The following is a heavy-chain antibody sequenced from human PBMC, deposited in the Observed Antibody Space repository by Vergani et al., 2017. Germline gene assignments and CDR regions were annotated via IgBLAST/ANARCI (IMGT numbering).Heavy chain of an antibody. D-gene: IGHD2-21*02. Sequence: EVQLVESGGVVVQPGGSPRLSCAASGFTFDDYTMHWVRQAPGKGLEWVSLISWDGGSTYYADSVKGRFTISRDNSKNSLYLQMNSLRTEDTALYYCAKDMERYCGGDCYGPFDYWGQGTLVTVSS. V-gene: IGHV3-43*01. CDR1: GFTFDDYT. CDR3: AKDMERYCGGDCYGPFDY. J-gene: IGHJ4*02. CDR2: ISWDGGST.